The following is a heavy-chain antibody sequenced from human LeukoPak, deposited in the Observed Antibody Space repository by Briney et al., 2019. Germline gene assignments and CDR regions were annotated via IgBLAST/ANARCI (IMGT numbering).Heavy chain of an antibody. CDR3: ARGVAPGGKRLDP. CDR1: GYSFTGYF. Sequence: ASVKVSCKTSGYSFTGYFIHWVRQAPGPGFEWLGWINPNSGGTNYAEKFQDSVSMTRDTSINTVYMELSSLRLDDTALYYCARGVAPGGKRLDPWGQGTLITVSS. CDR2: INPNSGGT. D-gene: IGHD2-15*01. V-gene: IGHV1-2*02. J-gene: IGHJ5*02.